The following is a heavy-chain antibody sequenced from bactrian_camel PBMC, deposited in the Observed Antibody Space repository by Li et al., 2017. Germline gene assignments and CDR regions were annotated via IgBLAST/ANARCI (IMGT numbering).Heavy chain of an antibody. J-gene: IGHJ4*01. CDR1: GDTASGYC. CDR2: IHTGAASL. D-gene: IGHD5*01. V-gene: IGHV3S1*01. Sequence: HVQLVESGGGSVQAGRSLKLSCVASGDTASGYCMGWFRQAPGNEREGVAVIHTGAASLEYADSVKGQFTISRDNAKNILHLQMNNLQPEDSATYYCAAMTPETVAPDRVPGFGFLEGRGTQVTVS.